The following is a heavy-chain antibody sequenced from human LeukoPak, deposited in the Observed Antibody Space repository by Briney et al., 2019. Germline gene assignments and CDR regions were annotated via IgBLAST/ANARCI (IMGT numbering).Heavy chain of an antibody. CDR3: ARAKMPGIQTAGRVNYFDS. CDR1: EFTFSSYG. D-gene: IGHD6-13*01. V-gene: IGHV3-13*01. CDR2: IDTAGNA. Sequence: PGGSLRLSCAASEFTFSSYGMHWVRQATGKGLEWVSTIDTAGNAWYPDSLKGRFTISRENAKNSLNLQMNSLRVGDTAVYYCARAKMPGIQTAGRVNYFDSWGQGTLVTVSA. J-gene: IGHJ4*02.